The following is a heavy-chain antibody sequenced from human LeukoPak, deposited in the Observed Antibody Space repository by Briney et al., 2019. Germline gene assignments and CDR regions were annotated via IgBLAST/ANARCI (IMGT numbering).Heavy chain of an antibody. CDR1: GGSISSGSYY. D-gene: IGHD6-19*01. CDR2: IYTSGST. CDR3: ARAGSSSGWSVDY. V-gene: IGHV4-61*02. J-gene: IGHJ4*02. Sequence: TLSLTCTVSGGSISSGSYYWSWIRQPAGKGLEWIGRIYTSGSTNYNPSLKSRVTISVDTSKNQFSLKLSSVTAADTAVYYCARAGSSSGWSVDYWGQGTLVTVSS.